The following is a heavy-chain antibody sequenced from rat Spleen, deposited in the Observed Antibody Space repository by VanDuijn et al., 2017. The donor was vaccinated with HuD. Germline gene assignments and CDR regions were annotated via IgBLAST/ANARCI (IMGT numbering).Heavy chain of an antibody. CDR2: ISYDGSST. CDR1: GFTFSDYN. Sequence: EVQLVESGGGLVQPGRSLKLSCAASGFTFSDYNMAWVRQAPKKGLEWVATISYDGSSTYYRDSVKGRFTISRDNAKSTLYLQMDSLRSEDTATYYCERRTVASYYFDYWGQGVMVTVSS. J-gene: IGHJ2*01. V-gene: IGHV5-7*01. D-gene: IGHD1-1*01. CDR3: ERRTVASYYFDY.